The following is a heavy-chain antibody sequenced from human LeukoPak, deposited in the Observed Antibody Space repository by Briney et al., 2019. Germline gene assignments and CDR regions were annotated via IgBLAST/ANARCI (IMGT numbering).Heavy chain of an antibody. CDR3: ARGLASGYPPIPFDY. CDR1: GGSFSGYY. V-gene: IGHV4-34*12. J-gene: IGHJ4*02. Sequence: ETLSLTCAVYGGSFSGYYWTWIRQPPGKGLEWIGEIIDTGSTKYNSSLKSRVTISVDTSKNQFSLSLDSVTAADTAVYYCARGLASGYPPIPFDYWGQGTLVTVSS. CDR2: IIDTGST. D-gene: IGHD3-3*01.